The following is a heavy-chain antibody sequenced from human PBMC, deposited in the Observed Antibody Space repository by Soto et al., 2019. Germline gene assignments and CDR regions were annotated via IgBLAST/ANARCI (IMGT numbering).Heavy chain of an antibody. D-gene: IGHD3-22*01. CDR2: ISYDGSNK. CDR1: GFTFSSYA. V-gene: IGHV3-30-3*01. J-gene: IGHJ4*02. CDR3: ARDAGDRGWYYYDSSGPFSPSYFDY. Sequence: GGSLRLSCAASGFTFSSYAMHWVRQAPGKGLEWVAVISYDGSNKYYADSVKGRFTISRDNSKNTLYLQMNSLRAEDTAVYYCARDAGDRGWYYYDSSGPFSPSYFDYWGQGTLVTVSS.